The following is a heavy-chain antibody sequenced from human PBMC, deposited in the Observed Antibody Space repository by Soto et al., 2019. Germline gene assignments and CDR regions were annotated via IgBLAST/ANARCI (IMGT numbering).Heavy chain of an antibody. CDR3: ARGHPGSGYSGAFDL. V-gene: IGHV1-18*04. CDR1: GYTFTSRS. D-gene: IGHD3-22*01. J-gene: IGHJ3*01. Sequence: QVQLVQSGAEVKQPGASVKVSCKASGYTFTSRSLNWVRQAPGQGLEWMGWISVDNGNTNYAPKLQGRVTMTADTSTSTAYMELRSLRSDDTAVYSCARGHPGSGYSGAFDLWGQGTMVTVSS. CDR2: ISVDNGNT.